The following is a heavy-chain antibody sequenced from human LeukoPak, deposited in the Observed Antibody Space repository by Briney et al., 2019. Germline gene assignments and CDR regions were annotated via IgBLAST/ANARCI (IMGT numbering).Heavy chain of an antibody. Sequence: SQTLSLTCTVSGGSISSGGYYWSWIRQPPGKGLERIGYIYHSGSTYYNPSLKSRVTISVDRSKNQFSLKLSSVTAADTAVYYCARVHPGIVVVPAAFDAFDIWGQGTMVTVSS. CDR2: IYHSGST. J-gene: IGHJ3*02. CDR1: GGSISSGGYY. CDR3: ARVHPGIVVVPAAFDAFDI. D-gene: IGHD2-2*01. V-gene: IGHV4-30-2*01.